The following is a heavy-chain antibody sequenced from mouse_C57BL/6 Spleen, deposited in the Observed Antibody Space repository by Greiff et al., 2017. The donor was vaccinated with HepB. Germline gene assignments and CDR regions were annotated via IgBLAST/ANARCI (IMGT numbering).Heavy chain of an antibody. Sequence: VQLVESGAELVRPGASVTLSCKASGYTFTDYEMHWVKQTPVHGLEWIGAIDPETGGTAYNQKFKGKATLTADKSSSTAYMQLRSLTSEDSAVYCCTEEGLLPDFDYWGQGTTLTVSS. CDR3: TEEGLLPDFDY. V-gene: IGHV1-15*01. J-gene: IGHJ2*01. CDR2: IDPETGGT. CDR1: GYTFTDYE. D-gene: IGHD2-3*01.